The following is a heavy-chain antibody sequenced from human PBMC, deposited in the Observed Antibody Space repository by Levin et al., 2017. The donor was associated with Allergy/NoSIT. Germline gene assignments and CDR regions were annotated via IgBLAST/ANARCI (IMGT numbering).Heavy chain of an antibody. J-gene: IGHJ4*02. D-gene: IGHD5-18*01. V-gene: IGHV3-23*01. CDR1: GFTFSSYA. CDR2: ISGSGGST. Sequence: GGSLRLSCAASGFTFSSYAMSWVRQAPGKGLEWVSAISGSGGSTYYADSVKGRFTISRDNSKNTLYLQMNSLRAEDTAVYYCAKDQAIQPRSGWVQYWGQGTLVTVSS. CDR3: AKDQAIQPRSGWVQY.